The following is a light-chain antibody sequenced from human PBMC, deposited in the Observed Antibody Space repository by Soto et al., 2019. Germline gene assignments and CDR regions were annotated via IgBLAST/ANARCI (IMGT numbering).Light chain of an antibody. CDR1: QSFSSSF. CDR3: HQYGSSPYT. Sequence: EIVVTQSPGTLSLSPGERATLSCRASQSFSSSFLAWYQQKPGQAPRLLIYGASSRTTGIPDRFSGSGSGTDFTLTISRLEPEDFAVYYCHQYGSSPYTFGQGTKLEIK. V-gene: IGKV3-20*01. J-gene: IGKJ2*01. CDR2: GAS.